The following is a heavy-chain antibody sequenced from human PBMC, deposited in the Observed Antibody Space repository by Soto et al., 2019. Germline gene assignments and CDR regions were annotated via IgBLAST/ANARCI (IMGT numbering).Heavy chain of an antibody. Sequence: QVQLVQSGAEVKKPGSSVKVSCRASGGTFSSYAVSWVRQAPGQGLEWMGVIIPLLNTPKYVEKFQGRVTITADASATTAYLELSSLTSEDTAVYYCERESSSPNYYYYGMDVWGQGTTVTVSS. V-gene: IGHV1-69*01. CDR3: ERESSSPNYYYYGMDV. D-gene: IGHD6-6*01. CDR2: IIPLLNTP. J-gene: IGHJ6*02. CDR1: GGTFSSYA.